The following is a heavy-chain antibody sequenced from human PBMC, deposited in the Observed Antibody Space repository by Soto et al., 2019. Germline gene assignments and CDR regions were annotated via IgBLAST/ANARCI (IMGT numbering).Heavy chain of an antibody. CDR1: GFTFSSYW. CDR2: IKQDGSEK. Sequence: SLSCAASGFTFSSYWMSWVLQAPGKGLDWVANIKQDGSEKYYGDSVKGRFTISRDNAKNSLYLQMNSLRAEDTAVYYCASLPTTEGYYYYAMDVWGQASPVTVS. D-gene: IGHD4-17*01. J-gene: IGHJ6*02. CDR3: ASLPTTEGYYYYAMDV. V-gene: IGHV3-7*01.